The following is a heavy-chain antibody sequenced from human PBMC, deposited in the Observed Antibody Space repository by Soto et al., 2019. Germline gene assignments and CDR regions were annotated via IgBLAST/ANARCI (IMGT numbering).Heavy chain of an antibody. J-gene: IGHJ3*02. V-gene: IGHV3-30*18. Sequence: GGSLRLSCAGSGFTFNSCDMQWVRQAPGKGLEWVAVISSDGSKKHYGDTVQGRFSISRDNSNNTLYLQMSSLTTEDTAAYYCGKSVGCFLAKGFGIWGPGTMVTVSS. CDR1: GFTFNSCD. CDR3: GKSVGCFLAKGFGI. CDR2: ISSDGSKK. D-gene: IGHD3-3*01.